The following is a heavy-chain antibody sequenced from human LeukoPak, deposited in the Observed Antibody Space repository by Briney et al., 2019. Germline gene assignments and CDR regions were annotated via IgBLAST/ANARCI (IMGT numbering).Heavy chain of an antibody. CDR1: GFTFSNYW. Sequence: GGSLRLSCAASGFTFSNYWMTWVRQAPGKGLEWVANINQDGSEKYYMDSVKARFTISRDNAKDSLSLQMNSLRAEDTAVYYCVRDGGVSGYDLLDYWGQGTLVTVSS. J-gene: IGHJ4*02. CDR2: INQDGSEK. D-gene: IGHD5-12*01. V-gene: IGHV3-7*01. CDR3: VRDGGVSGYDLLDY.